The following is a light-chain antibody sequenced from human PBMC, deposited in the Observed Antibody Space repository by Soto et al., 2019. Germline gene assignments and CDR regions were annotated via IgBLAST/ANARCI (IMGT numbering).Light chain of an antibody. J-gene: IGKJ5*01. V-gene: IGKV3-20*01. CDR1: QSVSSSY. Sequence: EIGLTQFPGTLSLSPGERATLSCRASQSVSSSYLAWYQQKPGQAPRLLIYGASSRATGIPDRFSGSGSGTDFTLTISRLEPEDFAVYYCQQYGSSPSITFGQGTRLEIK. CDR3: QQYGSSPSIT. CDR2: GAS.